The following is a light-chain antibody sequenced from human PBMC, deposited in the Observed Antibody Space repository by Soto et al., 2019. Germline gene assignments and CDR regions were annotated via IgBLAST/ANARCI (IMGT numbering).Light chain of an antibody. Sequence: DIQMTQSPSTLSAAVGDRVSITCRASQSISNWLAWYQQKPGKAPNLLIYKASSLESGVPSRFSGSGSGTEFTLTISSLRPDDFATYFCQQYDSYPTFGGGTKVEIK. J-gene: IGKJ4*01. CDR2: KAS. V-gene: IGKV1-5*03. CDR1: QSISNW. CDR3: QQYDSYPT.